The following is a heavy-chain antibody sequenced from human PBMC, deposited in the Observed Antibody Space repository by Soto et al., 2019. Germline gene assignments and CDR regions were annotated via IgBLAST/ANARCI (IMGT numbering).Heavy chain of an antibody. CDR2: IYYSGST. CDR3: ARGCRIYYDFWSGYYFDY. D-gene: IGHD3-3*01. Sequence: PSETLSLTCTVSGGSISSGDYYWSWIRQPPGKGLEWIGYIYYSGSTYYNPSLKSRVTISVDTSKNQSSLKLSSVTAADTAVYYCARGCRIYYDFWSGYYFDYWGQGTLVTVSS. J-gene: IGHJ4*02. CDR1: GGSISSGDYY. V-gene: IGHV4-30-4*01.